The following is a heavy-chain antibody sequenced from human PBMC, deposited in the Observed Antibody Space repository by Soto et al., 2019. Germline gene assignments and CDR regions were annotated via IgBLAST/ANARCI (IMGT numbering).Heavy chain of an antibody. V-gene: IGHV1-2*02. CDR3: ATDDYGTFPY. D-gene: IGHD3-10*01. CDR1: GYPFTTYY. CDR2: IDPRSGGT. J-gene: IGHJ4*02. Sequence: HVQLVQSGTEVKKPGASVMVSCMVSGYPFTTYYIHWVRQAPGQGLEWMGWIDPRSGGTVYEQKFQGRFTMTRDTSISTVYLDLSGLTSDDTALYYCATDDYGTFPYWGQGSLVTVSS.